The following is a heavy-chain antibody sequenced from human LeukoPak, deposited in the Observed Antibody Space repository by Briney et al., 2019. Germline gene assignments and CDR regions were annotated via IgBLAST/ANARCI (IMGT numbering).Heavy chain of an antibody. J-gene: IGHJ6*03. V-gene: IGHV3-73*01. D-gene: IGHD5-24*01. CDR3: TRLVEMATIGFRNYYYMDV. CDR1: GFTFSGSA. Sequence: GGSLRLSCAASGFTFSGSALHWVRQASGKGLEWVGRIRSTANGYATAYAASVKGRFTISRDDSKNTAYLQMNSLKTEDTAVYYCTRLVEMATIGFRNYYYMDVWGKGTTVTVSS. CDR2: IRSTANGYAT.